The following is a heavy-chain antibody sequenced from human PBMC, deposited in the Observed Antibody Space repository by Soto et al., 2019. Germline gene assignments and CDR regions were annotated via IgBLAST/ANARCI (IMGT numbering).Heavy chain of an antibody. J-gene: IGHJ4*02. CDR2: INPKSGDT. CDR1: GYTFTHYF. V-gene: IGHV1-2*02. CDR3: ASVPGNKNSRGDF. Sequence: QVRLMQSGPEVRRPGASVTVSCKASGYTFTHYFIHWVRRAPGQGLEWMGYINPKSGDTHYSQTFRGRVSMTRDTSTDTANMGMSSLKSDDTAVYFCASVPGNKNSRGDFWGQGTPITVSS. D-gene: IGHD1-7*01.